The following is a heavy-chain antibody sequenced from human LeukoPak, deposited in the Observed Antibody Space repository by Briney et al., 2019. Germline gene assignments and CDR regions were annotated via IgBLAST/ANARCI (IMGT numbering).Heavy chain of an antibody. CDR2: ISSSSSYI. CDR3: ATISSGWLFDY. V-gene: IGHV3-21*01. CDR1: GFTFSSYS. Sequence: GGSLRLSCAASGFTFSSYSMNWVRQAPGKGVEWVSSISSSSSYIYYAGSVKGRFTISRDNAKNSLYLQMNSLRAEDTAVYYCATISSGWLFDYWGQGTLVTVSS. J-gene: IGHJ4*02. D-gene: IGHD6-19*01.